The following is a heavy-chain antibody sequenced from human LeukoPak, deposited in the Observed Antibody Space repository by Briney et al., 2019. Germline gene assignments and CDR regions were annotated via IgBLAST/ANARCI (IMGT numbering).Heavy chain of an antibody. CDR3: ARNRYGGNSGGDYFDY. J-gene: IGHJ4*02. CDR1: GGSISSSNW. V-gene: IGHV4-4*02. Sequence: PSETLSLTCAVSGGSISSSNWWSWVRQPPGKGVEWIGEIYHSGSTNYNPSLKSRVTISLDKSKNQFSLKLSSVTAADTAVYYCARNRYGGNSGGDYFDYWGQGTLVTVSS. D-gene: IGHD4-23*01. CDR2: IYHSGST.